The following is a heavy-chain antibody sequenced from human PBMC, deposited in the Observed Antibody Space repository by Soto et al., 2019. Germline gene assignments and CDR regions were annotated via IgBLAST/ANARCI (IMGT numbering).Heavy chain of an antibody. Sequence: QVQLVESGGGLVKPGGSLRLSCAASGFAFSDFYMSWVHQAPGKGLEWISYISNGGLSAYYADSVRGRFTISRDNANNSLFLQMSSLRVDDTAVYYCVRGGGLLVTAVLLQHWGQGALITVSS. J-gene: IGHJ1*01. V-gene: IGHV3-11*01. CDR3: VRGGGLLVTAVLLQH. CDR1: GFAFSDFY. D-gene: IGHD2-21*02. CDR2: ISNGGLSA.